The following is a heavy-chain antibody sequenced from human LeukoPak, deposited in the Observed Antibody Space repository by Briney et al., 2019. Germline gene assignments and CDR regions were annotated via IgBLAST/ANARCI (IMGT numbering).Heavy chain of an antibody. CDR3: ARVGDSSGYYPIAFDI. Sequence: GASVKVSCKASGGTFSSYAISWVRQAPGQGLEWMGGIIPIFGTANYAQKFQGRVTITADKSTSTAYMELSSLRSEDTAVYYCARVGDSSGYYPIAFDIWGQGTMVTVSS. CDR2: IIPIFGTA. CDR1: GGTFSSYA. J-gene: IGHJ3*02. D-gene: IGHD3-22*01. V-gene: IGHV1-69*06.